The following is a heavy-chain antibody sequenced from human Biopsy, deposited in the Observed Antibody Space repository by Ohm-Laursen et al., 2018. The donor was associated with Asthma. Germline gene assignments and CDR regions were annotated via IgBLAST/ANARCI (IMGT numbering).Heavy chain of an antibody. D-gene: IGHD3-10*01. CDR1: GGSVSTGSYY. CDR3: ARGPNYHGSGRAPIGMDV. J-gene: IGHJ6*02. CDR2: IYYTGSD. Sequence: GTLSLTCTVSGGSVSTGSYYWSWIRQPPGKGLEWLGYIYYTGSDNYNPSLKSRVTISVDTSKNQFSLRLNSVTAANTAVYYCARGPNYHGSGRAPIGMDVWGQGTTVTVSS. V-gene: IGHV4-61*01.